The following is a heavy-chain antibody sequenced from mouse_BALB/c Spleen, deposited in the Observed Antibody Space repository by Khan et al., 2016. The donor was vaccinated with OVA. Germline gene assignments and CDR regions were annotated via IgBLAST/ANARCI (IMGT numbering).Heavy chain of an antibody. CDR3: AREGYSGNSRAWFAY. Sequence: QVQLKESGPELVKPGASVRISCKASGYTFTDYYINWMKQRPGQGLEWIGWIYPGNVNTKYNEKFKDKAILTADKSSSTAYMQLSSLTSEASAVYFCAREGYSGNSRAWFAYWGQGTLVTVST. CDR1: GYTFTDYY. J-gene: IGHJ3*01. D-gene: IGHD2-1*01. V-gene: IGHV1S56*01. CDR2: IYPGNVNT.